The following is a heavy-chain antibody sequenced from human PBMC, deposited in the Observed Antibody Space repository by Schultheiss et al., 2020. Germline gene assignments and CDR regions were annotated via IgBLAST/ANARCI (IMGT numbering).Heavy chain of an antibody. CDR3: ARSIAAAAPWAYDV. J-gene: IGHJ4*01. Sequence: SETLSLTCTVSGGSISSYYWSWIRQPPGKGLEWIGEIYHSGSTNYNPSLKSRVTISVDKSKNQFSLKLSSVTAADTAVYYCARSIAAAAPWAYDVWGQGPRVTVSS. CDR2: IYHSGST. CDR1: GGSISSYY. D-gene: IGHD6-13*01. V-gene: IGHV4-59*12.